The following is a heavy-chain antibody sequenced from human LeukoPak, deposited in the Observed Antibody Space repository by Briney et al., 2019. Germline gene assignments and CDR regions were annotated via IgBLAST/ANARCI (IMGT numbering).Heavy chain of an antibody. CDR1: GFTFSSYA. V-gene: IGHV3-30-3*01. Sequence: TGGSLRLSCAASGFTFSSYAMHWVRQAPGKGLEWVAVISYDGSNKYYADSVKGRFTISRDNSKNTLYLQMNSLRAEDTAVYYCARDHRGSYSEYYFDYWGQGTLVTVSS. D-gene: IGHD1-26*01. J-gene: IGHJ4*02. CDR2: ISYDGSNK. CDR3: ARDHRGSYSEYYFDY.